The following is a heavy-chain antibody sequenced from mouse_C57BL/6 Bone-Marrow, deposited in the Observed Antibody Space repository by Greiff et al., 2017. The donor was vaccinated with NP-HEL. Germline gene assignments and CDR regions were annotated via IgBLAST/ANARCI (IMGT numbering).Heavy chain of an antibody. D-gene: IGHD1-1*01. Sequence: QVQLQQSGAELVKPGASVKLSCKASGYTFTSYWMHWVKQRPGQGLEWIGMIHPNSGSTNYNEKFKSKATLTVDKSSSTAYMQLSSLTSEDSAVYYCARQEILLRSAWFAYWGQGTLVTVSA. CDR1: GYTFTSYW. CDR2: IHPNSGST. V-gene: IGHV1-64*01. J-gene: IGHJ3*01. CDR3: ARQEILLRSAWFAY.